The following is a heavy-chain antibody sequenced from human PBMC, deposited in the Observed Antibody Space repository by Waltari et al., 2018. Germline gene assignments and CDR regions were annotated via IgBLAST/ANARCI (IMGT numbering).Heavy chain of an antibody. CDR2: IYYSGST. Sequence: QVQLQESGPGLVKPSQTLSLTCTVSGGAISSAGYYSSWIRKHPGKGLEWIGYIYYSGSTYYNPSLKSRVTISVDTSKNQFSLKLSSVTAADTAVYYCARAKGNYYYYMDVWGKGTTVTVSS. V-gene: IGHV4-31*03. CDR3: ARAKGNYYYYMDV. D-gene: IGHD3-10*01. J-gene: IGHJ6*03. CDR1: GGAISSAGYY.